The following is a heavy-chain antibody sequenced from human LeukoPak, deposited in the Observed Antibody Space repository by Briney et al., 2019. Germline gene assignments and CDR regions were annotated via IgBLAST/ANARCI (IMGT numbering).Heavy chain of an antibody. D-gene: IGHD5-12*01. CDR2: ISPSSSTI. V-gene: IGHV3-48*04. Sequence: AGGSLRLSCAASGFTFSIYNMNWVRQAPGKGLEWISYISPSSSTIYYADSVKGRFTISRDNAKNSLYLQMNSLRAEDTAVYYCARVGYSGYENAYDIWGQGTMVTVSS. CDR3: ARVGYSGYENAYDI. CDR1: GFTFSIYN. J-gene: IGHJ3*02.